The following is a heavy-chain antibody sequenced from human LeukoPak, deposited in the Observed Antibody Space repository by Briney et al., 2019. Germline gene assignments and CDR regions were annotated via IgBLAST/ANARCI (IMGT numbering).Heavy chain of an antibody. V-gene: IGHV3-21*01. J-gene: IGHJ3*02. CDR1: GFTFSSHS. Sequence: GGSLRLSCAASGFTFSSHSMDWVRQAPGKGLEWVSSISSSSTYIYYAASVKGRFTISRDNAKNSLYLQMNSLRAEDTAVYYCARDLRGSTTGTTSAFDIWGQGTMVTVSS. CDR3: ARDLRGSTTGTTSAFDI. D-gene: IGHD1-1*01. CDR2: ISSSSTYI.